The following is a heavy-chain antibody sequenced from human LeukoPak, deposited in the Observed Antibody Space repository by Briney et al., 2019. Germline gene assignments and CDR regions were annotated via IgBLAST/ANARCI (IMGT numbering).Heavy chain of an antibody. CDR2: IIPILGIA. Sequence: SVKVSCKASGGTFSSYTISWVRRAPGQGLEWMGRIIPILGIANYAQKFQGRVTITADKSTSTAYMELSSLRSEDTAVYYCARETGRLGALLADYWGQGTLVTVSS. CDR1: GGTFSSYT. CDR3: ARETGRLGALLADY. D-gene: IGHD3-10*01. V-gene: IGHV1-69*04. J-gene: IGHJ4*02.